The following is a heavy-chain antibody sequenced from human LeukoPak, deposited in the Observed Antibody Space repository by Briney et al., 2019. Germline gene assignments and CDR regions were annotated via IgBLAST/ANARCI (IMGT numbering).Heavy chain of an antibody. CDR2: ISGSGGST. V-gene: IGHV3-23*01. J-gene: IGHJ4*02. D-gene: IGHD6-19*01. CDR1: GFTFSSYW. Sequence: GGSLRLSCAASGFTFSSYWMHWVRQAPGKGLEWASAISGSGGSTYYADSVKGRFTISRDNSKNTLYLQMNSLRAEDTAVYYCAKSWLVGIWYFDYWGQGTLVTVSS. CDR3: AKSWLVGIWYFDY.